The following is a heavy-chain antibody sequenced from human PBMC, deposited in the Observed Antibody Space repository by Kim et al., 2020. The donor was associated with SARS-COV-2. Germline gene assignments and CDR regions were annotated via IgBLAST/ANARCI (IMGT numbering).Heavy chain of an antibody. D-gene: IGHD3-10*01. Sequence: RFTISRDNAKNSLYLQMNSLRAEDTALYYCAKERITMVRGHLYYYGMDVWGQGTTVTVSS. CDR3: AKERITMVRGHLYYYGMDV. J-gene: IGHJ6*02. V-gene: IGHV3-9*01.